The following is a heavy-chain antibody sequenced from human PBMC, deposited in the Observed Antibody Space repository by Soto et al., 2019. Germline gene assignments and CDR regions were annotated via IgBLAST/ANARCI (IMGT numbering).Heavy chain of an antibody. V-gene: IGHV3-7*03. CDR1: GLTFRNDW. D-gene: IGHD6-19*01. Sequence: GGSLRLSCAGSGLTFRNDWLSWVRQAPGKGLEWVANINQDGSERYYVDSVRGRFTISRDNVENSLYLQLNSLRPEDTAMYYCARHGEDGQTQLRLNWFDPWGQGTLVTVSS. J-gene: IGHJ5*02. CDR2: INQDGSER. CDR3: ARHGEDGQTQLRLNWFDP.